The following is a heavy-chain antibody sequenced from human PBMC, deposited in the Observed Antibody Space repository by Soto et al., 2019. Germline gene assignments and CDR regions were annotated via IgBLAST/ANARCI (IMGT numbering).Heavy chain of an antibody. CDR2: IIPFFKGT. CDR1: GGAFSGHA. CDR3: ARDVPLNYYDGTYSYYALEV. J-gene: IGHJ6*02. V-gene: IGHV1-69*13. D-gene: IGHD3-22*01. Sequence: SVKVSCKASGGAFSGHAISWLRQAPGQGLEWMGQIIPFFKGTKYAQNFQGRVTITADDSASTAYMDLSSLTSEDTAVYYCARDVPLNYYDGTYSYYALEVWGQGTTVTVS.